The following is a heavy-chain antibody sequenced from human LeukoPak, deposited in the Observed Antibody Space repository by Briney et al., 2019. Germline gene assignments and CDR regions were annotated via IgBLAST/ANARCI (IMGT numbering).Heavy chain of an antibody. D-gene: IGHD6-13*01. CDR3: ARAGPYSSSWSPFDY. J-gene: IGHJ4*02. V-gene: IGHV4-59*01. CDR1: GGSISSYY. CDR2: IYYSGST. Sequence: SETLSLTCTVSGGSISSYYWSWIRQPPGKGLEWIGYIYYSGSTKYNPSLKSRVTISVDTSKNQFSLKLSSVTAADTAVYYCARAGPYSSSWSPFDYWGQGTLVTVSS.